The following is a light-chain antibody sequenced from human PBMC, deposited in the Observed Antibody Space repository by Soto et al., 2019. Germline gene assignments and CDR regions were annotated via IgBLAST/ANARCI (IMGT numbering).Light chain of an antibody. CDR1: SSDVGSHNL. CDR2: EVS. Sequence: QSALTQPASVSGSPGQSITISCTGTSSDVGSHNLVSWYQQHPGQAPKLMIYEVSKLPLGVTTRFSASKSGNTASLTIAGFQAEDEADYYCCSYGGSRAVFGGGTQLTVL. J-gene: IGLJ7*01. V-gene: IGLV2-23*02. CDR3: CSYGGSRAV.